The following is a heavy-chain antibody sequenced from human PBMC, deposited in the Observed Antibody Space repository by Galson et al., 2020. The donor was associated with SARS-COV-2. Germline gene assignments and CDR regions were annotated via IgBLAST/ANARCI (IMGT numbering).Heavy chain of an antibody. Sequence: ETSETLSLTCAVYGGSFSGYYWSWIRQPPGKGLEWIGEINHSGSTNYNPSLKSRVTISVDTSKNQFSLKLSSVTAADTAVYYCARGRQMPFRSYGSGSYYNTHFDSWGHGTLVTVSS. V-gene: IGHV4-34*01. D-gene: IGHD3-10*01. J-gene: IGHJ4*01. CDR2: INHSGST. CDR3: ARGRQMPFRSYGSGSYYNTHFDS. CDR1: GGSFSGYY.